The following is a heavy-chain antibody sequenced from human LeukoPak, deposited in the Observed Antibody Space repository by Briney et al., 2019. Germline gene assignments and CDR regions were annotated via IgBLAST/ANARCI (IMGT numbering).Heavy chain of an antibody. D-gene: IGHD5-18*01. V-gene: IGHV3-48*01. J-gene: IGHJ4*02. CDR1: GFTFSSYN. Sequence: GGSLRLSCAASGFTFSSYNMNWVRQAPGKGQEWVSYISSSSNSIYYADSVKGRFTISRDNAKNSLYLQMHTLRGEDTAVYYCAREGRGYSYDYWGQGTLVTVSS. CDR3: AREGRGYSYDY. CDR2: ISSSSNSI.